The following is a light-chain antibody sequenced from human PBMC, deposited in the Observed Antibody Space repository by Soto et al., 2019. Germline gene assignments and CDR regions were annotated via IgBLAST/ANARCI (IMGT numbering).Light chain of an antibody. J-gene: IGKJ5*01. V-gene: IGKV1-33*01. CDR2: DAS. CDR3: QQYDNL. CDR1: QDISNY. Sequence: DIPMTQSPSSLSASVGDRVTITCQASQDISNYLNWYQQKPGKAPKLLIYDASNLETGVPSRFSGSGSGTDFTFTISSLQPEDIATYYCQQYDNLFGQGTRLEIK.